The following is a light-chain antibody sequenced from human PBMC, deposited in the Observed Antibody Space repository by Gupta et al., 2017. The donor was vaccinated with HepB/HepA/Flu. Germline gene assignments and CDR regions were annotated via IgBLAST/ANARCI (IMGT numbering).Light chain of an antibody. CDR2: LGS. Sequence: DIVMTRSQLSLPVTPGEPASISCRSSQSLLHSNGYNYLDWYLQKPGQSPQLLIYLGSNRASGVPDRFSGSGSGTDFTLKISRVDAEDVGVYYCMQALQTPLTFGGGTKVEIK. V-gene: IGKV2-28*01. J-gene: IGKJ4*02. CDR1: QSLLHSNGYNY. CDR3: MQALQTPLT.